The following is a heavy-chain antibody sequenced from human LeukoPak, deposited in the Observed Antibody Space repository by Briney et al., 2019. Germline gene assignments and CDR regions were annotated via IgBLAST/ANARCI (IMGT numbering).Heavy chain of an antibody. CDR1: GGSIDNCHYY. V-gene: IGHV4-39*01. Sequence: SETLSLTCTVSGGSIDNCHYYWGWLRQPPGEGLEWIASIHYSGSTHYNPSLKSRVTISVDTSKNQFSLKLSSVTAADTAVYYCVRLASGLIDYWGQGTLVTVSS. J-gene: IGHJ4*02. CDR3: VRLASGLIDY. D-gene: IGHD6-19*01. CDR2: IHYSGST.